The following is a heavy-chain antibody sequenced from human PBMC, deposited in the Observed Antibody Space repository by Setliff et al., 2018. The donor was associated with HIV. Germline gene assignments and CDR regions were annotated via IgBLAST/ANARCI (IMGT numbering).Heavy chain of an antibody. CDR2: IYYSGTT. CDR3: ASEAWTSYRSSSGYYYYMDV. CDR1: GDSVSSASYY. D-gene: IGHD6-6*01. J-gene: IGHJ6*03. V-gene: IGHV4-61*01. Sequence: PSETLSLTCTVSGDSVSSASYYWSWIRQPPGKGLEWIGYIYYSGTTKYNPSLKSRVTISVDTSKNQFSLKLSSVTAADTAVYYCASEAWTSYRSSSGYYYYMDVWGKGTTGTVSS.